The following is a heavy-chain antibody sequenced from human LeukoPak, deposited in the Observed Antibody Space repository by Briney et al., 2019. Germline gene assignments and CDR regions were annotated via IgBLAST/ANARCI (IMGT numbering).Heavy chain of an antibody. J-gene: IGHJ3*02. CDR2: IYHSGST. Sequence: PSQTLSLTCTVSGGSISSGGYYWSWIRQPPGKGLEWIGYIYHSGSTYYNPSLKSRVTISVDTSKNQFSLELSSVTAADTAVYYCARSPGGSGTRAFDIWGQGTMVTVSS. D-gene: IGHD3-10*01. V-gene: IGHV4-30-2*01. CDR1: GGSISSGGYY. CDR3: ARSPGGSGTRAFDI.